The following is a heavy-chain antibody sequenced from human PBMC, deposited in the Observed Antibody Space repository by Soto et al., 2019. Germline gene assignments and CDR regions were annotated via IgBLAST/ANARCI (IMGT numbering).Heavy chain of an antibody. CDR1: GFTFSSYS. V-gene: IGHV3-21*01. CDR3: ARDRQTRYYDFWSGYYGWYFDL. CDR2: ISSSSSYI. Sequence: GGSLRLSCAASGFTFSSYSMNWVRQAPGNGLEWVSSISSSSSYIYYADSVKGRFTISRDNAKNSLYLQMNSLRAEDTAVYYCARDRQTRYYDFWSGYYGWYFDLWGRGTLVTVSS. J-gene: IGHJ2*01. D-gene: IGHD3-3*01.